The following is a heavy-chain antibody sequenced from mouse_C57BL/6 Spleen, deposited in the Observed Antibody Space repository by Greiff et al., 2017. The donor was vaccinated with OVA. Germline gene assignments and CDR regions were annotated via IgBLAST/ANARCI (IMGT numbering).Heavy chain of an antibody. J-gene: IGHJ1*03. CDR3: ARKRGNYVDWYFDV. CDR1: GFSLTSYG. Sequence: VKLVESGPGLVQPSQSLSITCTVSGFSLTSYGVHWVRQSPGKGLEWLGVIWSGGSTDYNAAFISRLSISKDNSKSQVFFKMNSLQADDTAIYYCARKRGNYVDWYFDVWGTGTTVTVSS. V-gene: IGHV2-2*01. CDR2: IWSGGST. D-gene: IGHD2-1*01.